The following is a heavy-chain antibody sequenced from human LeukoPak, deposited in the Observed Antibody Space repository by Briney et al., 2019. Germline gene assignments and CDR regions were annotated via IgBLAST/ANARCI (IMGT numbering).Heavy chain of an antibody. V-gene: IGHV1-24*01. CDR1: GYTLTELS. CDR2: FDPEDGET. Sequence: ASVKVSCKVSGYTLTELSMHWVRQAPGKGLEWMGGFDPEDGETIYVQKFQGRVTMTEDTSTDTAYMELSSLRSEDTAVYYCVIESCSGGSCYSAAFDIWGQGTIVTVSS. D-gene: IGHD2-15*01. CDR3: VIESCSGGSCYSAAFDI. J-gene: IGHJ3*02.